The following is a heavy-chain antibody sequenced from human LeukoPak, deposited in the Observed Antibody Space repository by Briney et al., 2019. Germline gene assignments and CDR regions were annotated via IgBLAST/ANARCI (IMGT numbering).Heavy chain of an antibody. CDR1: GGSISSYY. CDR3: ARYSGNTQTFDY. D-gene: IGHD6-19*01. CDR2: IYYSGCT. V-gene: IGHV4-59*01. J-gene: IGHJ4*02. Sequence: PSETLSLTCTVSGGSISSYYWSWIRQPPGKGLEWIGYIYYSGCTNYNPSLKSRVTISVDTSKNQFSLKLSSVTAADTAVYYCARYSGNTQTFDYWGQGTLVTVSS.